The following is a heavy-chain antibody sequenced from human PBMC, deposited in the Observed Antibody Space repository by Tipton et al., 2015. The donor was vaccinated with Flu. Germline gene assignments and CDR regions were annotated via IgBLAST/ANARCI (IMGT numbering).Heavy chain of an antibody. J-gene: IGHJ4*02. V-gene: IGHV4-59*08. D-gene: IGHD3-10*02. CDR1: GGSMSNYY. CDR2: VYYSGTT. CDR3: VRRRAGAGLFGFDY. Sequence: TLSLTCTVSGGSMSNYYWCWIRQPPGKGLEWIGYVYYSGTTNYNPSLNSRVTMSLDTSNNQFSLRLRSVTAADTAVYYCVRRRAGAGLFGFDYCGQGALVSVSS.